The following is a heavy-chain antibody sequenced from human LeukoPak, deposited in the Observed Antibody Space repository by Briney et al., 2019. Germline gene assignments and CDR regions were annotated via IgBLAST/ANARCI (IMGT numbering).Heavy chain of an antibody. Sequence: SVKVSCKASGGTFSSYAISWVRRAPGQGLEWMGGIIPIFGTANYAQKFQGRVTITADKSTSTAYMELSSLRSEDTAEYYCARTPLRLSVGARYYFDYWGQGTLVTVSS. CDR1: GGTFSSYA. D-gene: IGHD1-26*01. V-gene: IGHV1-69*06. J-gene: IGHJ4*02. CDR3: ARTPLRLSVGARYYFDY. CDR2: IIPIFGTA.